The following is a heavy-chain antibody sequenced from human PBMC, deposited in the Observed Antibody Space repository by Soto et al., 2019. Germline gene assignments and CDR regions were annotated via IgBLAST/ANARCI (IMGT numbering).Heavy chain of an antibody. CDR2: ISAYTGNT. CDR1: GYIFNSFG. CDR3: ARRWTTGEIDY. J-gene: IGHJ4*02. Sequence: QVQLAQSGGEVKKPGASVKVSCKASGYIFNSFGISWVRQAPGQGLEWMGWISAYTGNTKYAQNFQGRVTMTTDTSTSTAYMELRSLRSDDTAVYYCARRWTTGEIDYWGQGTLVTVSS. V-gene: IGHV1-18*01. D-gene: IGHD4-17*01.